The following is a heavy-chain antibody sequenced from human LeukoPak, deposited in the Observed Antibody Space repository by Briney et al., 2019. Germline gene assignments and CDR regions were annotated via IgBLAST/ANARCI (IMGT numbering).Heavy chain of an antibody. Sequence: SETLSLTCTVSGGSISSYYWGWIRQTPGMGLEWIGYIYHSGSTKYNPSLKSRVTISVDTSKNQFSLKLSSVTAADTAVYYCARDFPESKGWGLDPWGQGTLVTVSS. CDR3: ARDFPESKGWGLDP. J-gene: IGHJ5*02. D-gene: IGHD1-14*01. CDR1: GGSISSYY. V-gene: IGHV4-59*01. CDR2: IYHSGST.